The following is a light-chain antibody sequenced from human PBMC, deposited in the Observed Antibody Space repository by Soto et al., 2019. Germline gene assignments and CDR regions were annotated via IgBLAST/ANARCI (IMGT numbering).Light chain of an antibody. Sequence: QSALTQPPSASGSPGQSVTISCTGTSSDVGGYNSVSWYQQYPGKAPKLMIYEVTKRPSGVPDRFSGSKSGNTASLTVSGLQAEDEADYYCRSYAGSILYVFGTGTKLTVL. CDR1: SSDVGGYNS. CDR2: EVT. J-gene: IGLJ1*01. CDR3: RSYAGSILYV. V-gene: IGLV2-8*01.